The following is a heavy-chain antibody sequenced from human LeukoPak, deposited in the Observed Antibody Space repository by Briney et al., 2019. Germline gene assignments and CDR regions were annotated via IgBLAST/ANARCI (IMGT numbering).Heavy chain of an antibody. Sequence: GGSLSLSCAASGFTFSSYSMNWVRQAPGKGLEWVSYISSSSTVMYYADSVKGRFTTSRDNAKDSLYLQMNSLRDEDTAVYYCARDPLVLAHYFDYWGQGTLVTVSS. J-gene: IGHJ4*02. CDR3: ARDPLVLAHYFDY. CDR2: ISSSSTVM. CDR1: GFTFSSYS. V-gene: IGHV3-48*02. D-gene: IGHD6-13*01.